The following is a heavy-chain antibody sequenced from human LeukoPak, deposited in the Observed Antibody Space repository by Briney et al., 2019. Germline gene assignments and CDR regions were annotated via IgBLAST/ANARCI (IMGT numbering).Heavy chain of an antibody. CDR3: ARRIVGVIDAFDY. CDR1: GGSISSSISY. D-gene: IGHD1-26*01. Sequence: PSETLSLTCTVSGGSISSSISYWSWIRPPPGKGLEWIATIYYSGSTYYSPFLKSRVTISVDTSKNQFSLKVTSMTAADTAVYYCARRIVGVIDAFDYWGQGALVTVSS. J-gene: IGHJ4*02. CDR2: IYYSGST. V-gene: IGHV4-39*01.